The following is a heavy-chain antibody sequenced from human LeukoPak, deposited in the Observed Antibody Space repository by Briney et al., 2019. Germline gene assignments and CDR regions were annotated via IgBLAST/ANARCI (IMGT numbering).Heavy chain of an antibody. J-gene: IGHJ3*02. V-gene: IGHV6-1*01. CDR3: ARAVYGDRGPSSAFDI. Sequence: SQTLSLTRAISGDSVSSNSAAWNWIRQSPSRGLEWLGRTYYRSKWYNDYAVSVKSRITINPYTSKNQFSLQLNSVTPEDTAVYYCARAVYGDRGPSSAFDIWGQGTMVTVSS. CDR2: TYYRSKWYN. D-gene: IGHD4-17*01. CDR1: GDSVSSNSAA.